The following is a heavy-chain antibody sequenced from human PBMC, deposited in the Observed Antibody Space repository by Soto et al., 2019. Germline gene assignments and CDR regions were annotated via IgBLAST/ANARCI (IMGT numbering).Heavy chain of an antibody. D-gene: IGHD3-16*01. Sequence: GGSQRLSDRSAGVPCRGYDVSCVRQTPGRGLEWVSAISGSGGSTNYADSVKGRFTISRDNSKNTLYLQMNSLRAEDTAVYYCAKDRSRGEDRWRIIAAPHYAFDIWGQGTMVTVSS. CDR2: ISGSGGST. J-gene: IGHJ3*02. V-gene: IGHV3-23*01. CDR3: AKDRSRGEDRWRIIAAPHYAFDI. CDR1: GVPCRGYD.